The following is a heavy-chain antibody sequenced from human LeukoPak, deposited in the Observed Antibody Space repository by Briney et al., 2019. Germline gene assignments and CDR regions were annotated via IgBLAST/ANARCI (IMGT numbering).Heavy chain of an antibody. CDR2: ISSFSGTI. D-gene: IGHD6-6*01. Sequence: GGSLRLSCAASGLTFSFYSMNWVRQAPGKGLEWVSCISSFSGTINYAESVKGRLTISRDNAKNSLYLQMNSLRADDTAVYYCVRDQGGSSSHWGQGTLVTVSS. J-gene: IGHJ4*02. V-gene: IGHV3-48*01. CDR3: VRDQGGSSSH. CDR1: GLTFSFYS.